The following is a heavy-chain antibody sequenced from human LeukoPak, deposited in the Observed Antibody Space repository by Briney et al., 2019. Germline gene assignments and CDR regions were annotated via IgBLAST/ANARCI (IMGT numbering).Heavy chain of an antibody. V-gene: IGHV3-21*01. D-gene: IGHD3-10*01. J-gene: IGHJ5*02. Sequence: GGSLRLSCAASGFTFSRYAMKWVRQAPGKGLEWVSCIGGSGSYTYYADSVKGRFTISRDNAKDSLYLQMDSLRAEDGAVYYCAREDYSSGNPTIDTWGQGTLVTVSS. CDR1: GFTFSRYA. CDR3: AREDYSSGNPTIDT. CDR2: IGGSGSYT.